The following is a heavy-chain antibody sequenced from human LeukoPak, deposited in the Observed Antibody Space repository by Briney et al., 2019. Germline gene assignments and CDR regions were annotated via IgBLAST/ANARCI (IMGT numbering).Heavy chain of an antibody. D-gene: IGHD6-13*01. Sequence: SETLSLTCAVYGGSFSGYYWSWIRQPPGKGLEWIGEINHSGSTNYNPSLKSRVTISVDTSKNQFSLKLSSVTAADTAVYYCARVGIAATNWGLGTLVTVSS. V-gene: IGHV4-34*01. CDR2: INHSGST. CDR1: GGSFSGYY. CDR3: ARVGIAATN. J-gene: IGHJ4*02.